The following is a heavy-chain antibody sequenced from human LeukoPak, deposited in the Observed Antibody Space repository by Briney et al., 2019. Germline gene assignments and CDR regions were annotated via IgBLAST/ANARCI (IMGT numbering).Heavy chain of an antibody. CDR1: GYSFTSYW. J-gene: IGHJ2*01. V-gene: IGHV5-51*01. CDR2: IYPGDSDT. CDR3: ARLKTPQLVTWYFDL. Sequence: GESLKISCKGSGYSFTSYWIGWVRQMPGKGLEWMGIIYPGDSDTRYSPSFQGQVTISADKSISTAYLQWSSLKASDTAMYYCARLKTPQLVTWYFDLWGRGTLVTVSS. D-gene: IGHD6-6*01.